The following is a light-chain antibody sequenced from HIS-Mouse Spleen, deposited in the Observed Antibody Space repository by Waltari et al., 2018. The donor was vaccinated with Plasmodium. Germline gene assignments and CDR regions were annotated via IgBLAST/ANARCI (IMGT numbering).Light chain of an antibody. CDR2: DDS. Sequence: SYVLTQPPSVSVAPGQTARITCGGNNLGRKSVHWYQQKPGQATVLVVYDDSDRPSGIPERFSGSNSGNTATLTISRVEAGDEADYYCQVWDSSSDHYVFGTGTKVTVL. V-gene: IGLV3-21*02. CDR1: NLGRKS. J-gene: IGLJ1*01. CDR3: QVWDSSSDHYV.